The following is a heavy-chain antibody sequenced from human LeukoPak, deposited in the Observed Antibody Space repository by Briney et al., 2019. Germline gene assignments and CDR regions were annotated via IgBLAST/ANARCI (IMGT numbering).Heavy chain of an antibody. CDR2: IIPIFGTA. D-gene: IGHD3-3*01. CDR1: GGTFSSYA. CDR3: ARDAIQYDFWSGFAFDP. V-gene: IGHV1-69*13. Sequence: SVKVSCKASGGTFSSYAISWVRQAPGQGLEWMGGIIPIFGTANYAQKFQGRVTITADESTSTAYMELSSLRSEDTAMYYCARDAIQYDFWSGFAFDPWGQGTLVTVSS. J-gene: IGHJ5*02.